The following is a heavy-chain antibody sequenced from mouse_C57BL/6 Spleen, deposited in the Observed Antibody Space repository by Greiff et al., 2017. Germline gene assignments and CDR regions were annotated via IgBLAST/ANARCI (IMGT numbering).Heavy chain of an antibody. CDR3: ARHGAMARGYYAMDY. CDR1: GFTFSDYY. Sequence: EVKLVESGGGLVQPGGSLKLSCAASGFTFSDYYMYWVRQTPEKRLEWVAYISNGGGSTNYPDTVKGRFTIARDNAKNTLYLQMSRLKSEDTAMYYCARHGAMARGYYAMDYWGQGASVTVSS. D-gene: IGHD1-1*02. CDR2: ISNGGGST. J-gene: IGHJ4*01. V-gene: IGHV5-12*01.